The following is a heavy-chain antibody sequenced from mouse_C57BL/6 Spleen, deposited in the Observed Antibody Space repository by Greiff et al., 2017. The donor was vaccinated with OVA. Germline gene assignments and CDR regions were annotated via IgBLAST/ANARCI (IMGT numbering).Heavy chain of an antibody. J-gene: IGHJ4*01. Sequence: VQLKQSGPELVKPGASVKIPCKASGYTFTDYNMDWVKQSHGKSLEWIGDINPNNGGTIYNQKFKGKATLTVDKSSSTAYMELRSLTSEDTAVYYCARSSNYHRNYAMDYWGQGTSVTVSS. CDR3: ARSSNYHRNYAMDY. V-gene: IGHV1-18*01. CDR1: GYTFTDYN. D-gene: IGHD2-5*01. CDR2: INPNNGGT.